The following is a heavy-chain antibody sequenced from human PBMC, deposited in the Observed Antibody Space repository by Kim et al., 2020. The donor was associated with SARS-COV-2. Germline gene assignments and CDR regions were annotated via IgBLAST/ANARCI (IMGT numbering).Heavy chain of an antibody. CDR2: INHSGST. Sequence: SETLSLTCAVYGGSFSGYYWSWIRQPPGKGLEWIGEINHSGSTNYNPSLKSRVTISVDTSKNQFSLKLSSVTAADTAVYYCARGDYGGITIFGVVGRRHLFDPWGQGTLVTVSS. V-gene: IGHV4-34*01. J-gene: IGHJ5*02. D-gene: IGHD3-3*01. CDR1: GGSFSGYY. CDR3: ARGDYGGITIFGVVGRRHLFDP.